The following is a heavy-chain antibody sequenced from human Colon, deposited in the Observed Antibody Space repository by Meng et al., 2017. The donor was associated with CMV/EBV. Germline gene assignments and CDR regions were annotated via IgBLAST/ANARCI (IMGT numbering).Heavy chain of an antibody. J-gene: IGHJ4*02. V-gene: IGHV3-48*04. CDR3: ARELYSSPDY. D-gene: IGHD6-13*01. Sequence: GESLKISCEASGFTFSSYSMNWARQTPGKGLEWLAYISSSSDIIYYSESVKGRFTISRDNAKKSFYLQMNSLRIGDTAVYYCARELYSSPDYWGQGTLVTVSS. CDR2: ISSSSDII. CDR1: GFTFSSYS.